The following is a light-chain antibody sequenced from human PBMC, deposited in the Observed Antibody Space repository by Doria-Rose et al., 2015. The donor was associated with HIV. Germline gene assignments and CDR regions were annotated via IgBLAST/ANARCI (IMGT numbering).Light chain of an antibody. V-gene: IGKV3-20*01. J-gene: IGKJ1*01. CDR2: AGT. CDR3: HQYGTSWT. Sequence: EIVMTQSPGTLSLSPGERATLSCLASQSFSSTYLAWYQQIPGQALRLLIYAGTTRATGIPDRFSASGSGTDFTLTINRLEPEDFALYYCHQYGTSWTFGQGTKVEI. CDR1: QSFSSTY.